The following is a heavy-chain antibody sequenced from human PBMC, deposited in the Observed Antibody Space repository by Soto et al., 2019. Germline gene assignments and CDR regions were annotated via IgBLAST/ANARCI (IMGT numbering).Heavy chain of an antibody. CDR3: ARFPRTFGVDYTWFDP. D-gene: IGHD3-3*02. J-gene: IGHJ5*02. CDR2: IYYSGST. V-gene: IGHV4-31*03. Sequence: PSETPSLTCTVSGGSISSGGYYWSWIRQHPGKGLEWIGYIYYSGSTYYNPSLKSRVTISVDTSKNQFSLKLSSVTAADTAVYYCARFPRTFGVDYTWFDPWGQGTLVTVSS. CDR1: GGSISSGGYY.